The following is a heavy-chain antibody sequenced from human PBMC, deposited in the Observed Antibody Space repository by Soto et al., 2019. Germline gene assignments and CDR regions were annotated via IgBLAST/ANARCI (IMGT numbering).Heavy chain of an antibody. CDR1: GGSINSYY. D-gene: IGHD4-17*01. V-gene: IGHV4-59*01. Sequence: SETLSLTCTVAGGSINSYYWSWIRQPPRKGLEWIGYIYYSEITNYNPSLESRVTISVDTSQNQFSLKLRSVPAADTAVYYCAKMTTVVTGLGYWFDPWGQGTLVTVSS. J-gene: IGHJ5*02. CDR3: AKMTTVVTGLGYWFDP. CDR2: IYYSEIT.